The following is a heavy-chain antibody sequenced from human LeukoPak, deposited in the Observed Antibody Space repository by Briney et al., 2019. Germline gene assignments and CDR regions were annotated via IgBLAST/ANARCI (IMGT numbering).Heavy chain of an antibody. CDR2: ISSSGSTI. V-gene: IGHV3-11*01. J-gene: IGHJ6*03. CDR1: GFTFSDYY. D-gene: IGHD2-2*01. CDR3: ARDRCSSTSCYANYYYYMDV. Sequence: GGPLRLSCAASGFTFSDYYMSWIRQAPGKGLEWVSYISSSGSTIYYADSVKGRFTISRDNAKNSLYLQMNSLRAEDTAVYYCARDRCSSTSCYANYYYYMDVWGKGTTVTVSS.